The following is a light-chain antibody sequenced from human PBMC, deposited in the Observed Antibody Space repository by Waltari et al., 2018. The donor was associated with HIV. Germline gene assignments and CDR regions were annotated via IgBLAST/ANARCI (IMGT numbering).Light chain of an antibody. CDR1: SPNIGAGYD. CDR3: QSYDSSLSGVV. J-gene: IGLJ2*01. V-gene: IGLV1-40*01. CDR2: GNT. Sequence: QSVLTQPPSVSGAPGQRVTISCPGSSPNIGAGYDVHWYQNLPGTAPKPLIYGNTNRPSGVPDRFSGSKSGTSASLAITGLQAEDEADYYCQSYDSSLSGVVFGGGTKLTVL.